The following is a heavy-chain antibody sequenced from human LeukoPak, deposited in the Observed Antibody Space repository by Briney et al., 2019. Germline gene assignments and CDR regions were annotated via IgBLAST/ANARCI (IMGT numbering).Heavy chain of an antibody. Sequence: SVKVSCKASGGTFSSYAISWVRQAPGQGLEWMGGIIPIFGTANYAQKFQGRVTITADESTSTAYMELSSLRSEDTAVYYCARAYCGGDCYSFTDYYYGMDVWGQGTTVTVSS. CDR3: ARAYCGGDCYSFTDYYYGMDV. D-gene: IGHD2-21*02. CDR1: GGTFSSYA. V-gene: IGHV1-69*01. CDR2: IIPIFGTA. J-gene: IGHJ6*02.